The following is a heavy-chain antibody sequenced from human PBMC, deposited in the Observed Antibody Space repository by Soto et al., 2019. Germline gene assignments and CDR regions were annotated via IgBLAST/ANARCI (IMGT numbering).Heavy chain of an antibody. CDR3: ARRGYCSSTSCYSYYYYGMDV. V-gene: IGHV5-10-1*01. CDR1: GYSFTSYW. D-gene: IGHD2-2*01. CDR2: IDPSDSYT. J-gene: IGHJ6*02. Sequence: GESLKISCKGSGYSFTSYWISWVRQMPGKGLEWMGRIDPSDSYTNYSPSFQGHVTISADKSISTAYLQWSSLKASDTAMYYCARRGYCSSTSCYSYYYYGMDVWGQGTTVTVSS.